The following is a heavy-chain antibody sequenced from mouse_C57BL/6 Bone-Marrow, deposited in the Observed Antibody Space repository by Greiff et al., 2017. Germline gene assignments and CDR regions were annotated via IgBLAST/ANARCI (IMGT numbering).Heavy chain of an antibody. Sequence: VQLQQSGAELVRPGASVKLSCKASGYTFTDYYINWVKQRPGQGLEWIARIYPGSGNTYYNEKFKGKATLTAEKSSSTAYMQLSSLTSEDSAVYFCAIVAPDAYWGQGTLVTVSA. CDR2: IYPGSGNT. D-gene: IGHD1-1*01. V-gene: IGHV1-76*01. J-gene: IGHJ3*01. CDR1: GYTFTDYY. CDR3: AIVAPDAY.